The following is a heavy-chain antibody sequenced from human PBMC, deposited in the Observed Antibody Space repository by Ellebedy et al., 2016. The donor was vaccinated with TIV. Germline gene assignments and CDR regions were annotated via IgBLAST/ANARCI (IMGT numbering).Heavy chain of an antibody. CDR1: GFTFSTYA. V-gene: IGHV3-23*01. Sequence: GESLKISXAASGFTFSTYAMSWVRQAPGQGLEWVSAISGSGGRTYYADFVRGRLTISRDNSKNTLYLQMNSLRAEDTAVYYCAKDSGATPTPYSSGLLDAFDIWGQGTMVTVSS. J-gene: IGHJ3*02. CDR3: AKDSGATPTPYSSGLLDAFDI. D-gene: IGHD6-19*01. CDR2: ISGSGGRT.